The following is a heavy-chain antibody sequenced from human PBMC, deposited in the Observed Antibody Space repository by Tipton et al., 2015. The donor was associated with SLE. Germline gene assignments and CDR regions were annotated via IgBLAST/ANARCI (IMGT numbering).Heavy chain of an antibody. Sequence: QSGPEVKKPGASVKVSCKASGYTFTDYYMHWVRQAPGQGLEWMGWINPNTGDTKYAQKFQGRVTMTRDTSITTAYMELSSLNFDDTAVYYCARDTPLSGDIWGQGTLVSVSS. CDR2: INPNTGDT. J-gene: IGHJ1*01. V-gene: IGHV1-2*02. CDR3: ARDTPLSGDI. D-gene: IGHD2-15*01. CDR1: GYTFTDYY.